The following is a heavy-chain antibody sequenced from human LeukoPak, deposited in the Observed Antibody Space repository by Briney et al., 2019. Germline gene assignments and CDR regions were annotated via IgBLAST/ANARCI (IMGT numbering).Heavy chain of an antibody. CDR2: FDPEDGET. J-gene: IGHJ4*02. D-gene: IGHD3-10*01. CDR3: ATEVLRGGSGSYLRMEVLLTDY. Sequence: ASVKVSCKVSGYTLTELSMHWVRQAPGKGLEWMGGFDPEDGETIYAQKFQGRVTMTEDTSTYTAYMELSSLRSEDTAVYYCATEVLRGGSGSYLRMEVLLTDYWGQGTLVTVSS. V-gene: IGHV1-24*01. CDR1: GYTLTELS.